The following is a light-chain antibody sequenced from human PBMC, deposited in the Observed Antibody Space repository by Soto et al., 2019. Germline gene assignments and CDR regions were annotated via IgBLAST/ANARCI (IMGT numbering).Light chain of an antibody. CDR2: WAS. V-gene: IGKV4-1*01. CDR1: QSVLYSSNNKNY. CDR3: QQYYSTRT. J-gene: IGKJ2*02. Sequence: DIVMTQSPDSLAVSLGERATINCKSSQSVLYSSNNKNYLAWYQQKPGQPPKLLIYWASTRESGVPDRFSGSGSGTEFTLTISSLQDEDVAVYYCQQYYSTRTFGQGTRLEIK.